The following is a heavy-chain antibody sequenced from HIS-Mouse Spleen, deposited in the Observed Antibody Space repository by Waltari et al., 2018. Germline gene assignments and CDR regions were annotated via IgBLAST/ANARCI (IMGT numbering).Heavy chain of an antibody. Sequence: EVQLVESGGGLIQPGGSLRLSCAASGFTVSSNYMSWARQAPGKGLEWVSVIYSGGSTYYADSVKGRFTISRDNSKNTLYLQMNSLRAEDTAVYYCARGGLAAAGWYFDLWGRGTLVTVSS. CDR2: IYSGGST. CDR3: ARGGLAAAGWYFDL. J-gene: IGHJ2*01. V-gene: IGHV3-53*01. CDR1: GFTVSSNY. D-gene: IGHD6-13*01.